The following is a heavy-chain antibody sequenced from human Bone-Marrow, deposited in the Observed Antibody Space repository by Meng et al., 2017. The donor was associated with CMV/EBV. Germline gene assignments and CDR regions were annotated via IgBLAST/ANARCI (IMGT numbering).Heavy chain of an antibody. V-gene: IGHV3-48*03. CDR3: ASLSTYYDFWSGPADY. Sequence: GESLKISCAASGFTFSSYEMNWVRQAPGKGLEWVSYISSSGSTIYYADSVKGRFTISRDNAKNSLYLQMNRLRAEDTAVYYCASLSTYYDFWSGPADYWGQGTLVTVSS. D-gene: IGHD3-3*01. J-gene: IGHJ4*02. CDR1: GFTFSSYE. CDR2: ISSSGSTI.